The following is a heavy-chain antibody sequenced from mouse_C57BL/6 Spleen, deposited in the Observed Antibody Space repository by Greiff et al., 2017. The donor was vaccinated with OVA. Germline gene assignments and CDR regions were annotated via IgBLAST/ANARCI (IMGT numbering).Heavy chain of an antibody. CDR2: IYPGDGDT. Sequence: VKLQQSGAELVKPGASVKISCKASGYAFSSYWMNWVKQRPGQGLEWIGQIYPGDGDTNYNGKFKGKATLTADKSSSTAYMQLSSLTSEDSAVYFCARQGLGRDFDYWGQGTTLTVSS. CDR3: ARQGLGRDFDY. CDR1: GYAFSSYW. D-gene: IGHD4-1*01. J-gene: IGHJ2*01. V-gene: IGHV1-80*01.